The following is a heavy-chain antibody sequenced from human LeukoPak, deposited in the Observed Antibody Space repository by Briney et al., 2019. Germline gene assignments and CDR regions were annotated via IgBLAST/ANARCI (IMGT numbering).Heavy chain of an antibody. CDR1: GFTFSSYA. CDR3: AKPLDSSGFDYFDY. D-gene: IGHD3-22*01. V-gene: IGHV3-23*01. CDR2: ISGSGGNT. Sequence: GGSLRLSCAASGFTFSSYALSWVRQAPGKGLEWVSAISGSGGNTYYADSVRGRFTISRDNSKNTLYLQMNSLRAEDTAVYYCAKPLDSSGFDYFDYWGQGTLVTVSS. J-gene: IGHJ4*02.